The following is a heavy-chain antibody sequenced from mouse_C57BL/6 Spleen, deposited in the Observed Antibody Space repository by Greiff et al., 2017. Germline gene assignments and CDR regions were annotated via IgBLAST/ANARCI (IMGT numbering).Heavy chain of an antibody. D-gene: IGHD2-3*01. CDR2: ISSGSSSI. CDR3: AGWLPQYDYAMDY. J-gene: IGHJ4*01. V-gene: IGHV5-17*01. CDR1: GFTFSDYG. Sequence: DVMLVESGGGLVKPGGSLKLSCAASGFTFSDYGMHWVRQAPEKGLEWVAYISSGSSSIYYADTVKGRFTISRDNAKNTLFLQMTSLRSEDTAMYYCAGWLPQYDYAMDYWGQGTSVTVSS.